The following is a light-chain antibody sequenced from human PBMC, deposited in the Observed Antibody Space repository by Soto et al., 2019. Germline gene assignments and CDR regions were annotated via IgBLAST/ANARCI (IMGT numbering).Light chain of an antibody. J-gene: IGLJ2*01. CDR1: SSDVGGYNF. CDR3: CSYSGSSTIVV. CDR2: DVD. V-gene: IGLV2-14*03. Sequence: QSALTQPASVSGSPGQSITISCTGTSSDVGGYNFVSWYQQHPGKAPRLMIFDVDNRPSGVSTRFSGSTSGNTASLTISGLQAEDEADYYCCSYSGSSTIVVFGGGTKLTVL.